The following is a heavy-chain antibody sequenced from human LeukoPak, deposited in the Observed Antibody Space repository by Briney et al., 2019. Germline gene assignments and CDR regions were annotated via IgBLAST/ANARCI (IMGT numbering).Heavy chain of an antibody. CDR1: GYSISSGYY. Sequence: SETLSLTCDVSGYSISSGYYWGWIRQPPGKGLEWIGSIYHSGSTYYKPFLKSRATISVDTSKNQFSLKLSSVTAADTALYYCARDDSGSFDYWGQGTLVIVSS. J-gene: IGHJ4*02. CDR2: IYHSGST. V-gene: IGHV4-38-2*02. D-gene: IGHD3-10*01. CDR3: ARDDSGSFDY.